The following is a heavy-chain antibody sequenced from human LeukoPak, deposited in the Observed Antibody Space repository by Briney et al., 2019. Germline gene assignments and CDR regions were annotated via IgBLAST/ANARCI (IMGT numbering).Heavy chain of an antibody. CDR1: GFTFSSYW. CDR3: AKDGVAARRVVDY. Sequence: GSXRLSSAASGFTFSSYWMSWVRQAPGKXLEWVANIKQDGSEKYYADSVKGRFTISRDNSKNTLYLQMNSLRAEDTAVYYCAKDGVAARRVVDYWGQGTLVTVSS. CDR2: IKQDGSEK. J-gene: IGHJ4*02. V-gene: IGHV3-7*01. D-gene: IGHD6-6*01.